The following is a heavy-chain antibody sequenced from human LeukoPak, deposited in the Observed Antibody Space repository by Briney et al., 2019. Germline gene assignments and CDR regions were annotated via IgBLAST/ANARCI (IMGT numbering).Heavy chain of an antibody. CDR2: ISYDGSNK. CDR3: AKESESYDSSGSTFDY. D-gene: IGHD3-22*01. CDR1: GFSDYG. J-gene: IGHJ4*02. Sequence: PGRSLRLSCAASGFSDYGMHWVRQAPGKGLEWVAVISYDGSNKYYADSVKGRFTISRDNSKNTLDLQMNSLRAEDTAVYYCAKESESYDSSGSTFDYWGQGTLVTVSS. V-gene: IGHV3-30*18.